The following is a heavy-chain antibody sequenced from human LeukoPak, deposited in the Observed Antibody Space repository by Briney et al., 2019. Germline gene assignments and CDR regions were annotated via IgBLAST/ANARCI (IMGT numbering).Heavy chain of an antibody. CDR3: ARVTNSGSYSYDAFDI. J-gene: IGHJ3*02. CDR2: ISAYNGNT. D-gene: IGHD3-10*01. Sequence: AGVKVSCKDSGYTFTSYGISWVRQAPGQGLEWMGWISAYNGNTNYAQKLHGRVTMTTDTSTSTAYMELRSLRSDDTAVYYCARVTNSGSYSYDAFDIWGQGTMVTVSS. V-gene: IGHV1-18*01. CDR1: GYTFTSYG.